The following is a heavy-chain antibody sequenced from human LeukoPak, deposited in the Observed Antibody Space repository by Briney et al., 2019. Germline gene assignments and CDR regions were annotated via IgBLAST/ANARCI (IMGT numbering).Heavy chain of an antibody. J-gene: IGHJ4*02. CDR3: AKDPFNYGPFDS. V-gene: IGHV3-23*01. CDR1: GFTFSSQA. CDR2: ISDSGGST. D-gene: IGHD3-10*01. Sequence: GGSLRLSCEASGFTFSSQAMSWIREAPGKGLVWVSAISDSGGSTYYADSVKGRFTISRDNSKNTLYLQMNSLRAEDTAVYYCAKDPFNYGPFDSWDQGTLVTVSS.